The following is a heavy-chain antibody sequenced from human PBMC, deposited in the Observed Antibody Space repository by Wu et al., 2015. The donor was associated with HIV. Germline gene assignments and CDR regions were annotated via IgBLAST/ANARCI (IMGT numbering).Heavy chain of an antibody. J-gene: IGHJ4*02. CDR1: GYTFTDYD. V-gene: IGHV1-8*01. Sequence: QVQLVQSGAEVKKPGASVKVSCRASGYTFTDYDINWVRQAAGQGLEWVGWMNPKSGNTGYAQKFQDRVTLTRTTSINTAYLELGSLRSEDTAIYFCATGGVAATHYFAHWGQGTLVTVSS. CDR2: MNPKSGNT. D-gene: IGHD3-16*01. CDR3: ATGGVAATHYFAH.